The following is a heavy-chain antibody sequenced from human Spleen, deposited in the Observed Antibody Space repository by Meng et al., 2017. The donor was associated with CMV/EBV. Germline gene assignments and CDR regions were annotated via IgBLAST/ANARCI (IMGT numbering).Heavy chain of an antibody. CDR2: ISYDGSNK. Sequence: SCAASGFTFSSYAMHWVRQAPGKGLEWVAVISYDGSNKYYADSVKGRFTISRDNSKNTLYLQMNSLRAEDTAVYYCAREKITSPPAANAFDIWGQGTMVTVSS. J-gene: IGHJ3*02. CDR3: AREKITSPPAANAFDI. CDR1: GFTFSSYA. V-gene: IGHV3-30-3*01. D-gene: IGHD2-2*01.